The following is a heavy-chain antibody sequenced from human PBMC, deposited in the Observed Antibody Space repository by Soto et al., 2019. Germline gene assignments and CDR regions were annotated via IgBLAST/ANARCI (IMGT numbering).Heavy chain of an antibody. Sequence: PSETLSLTCTVSGGSISSYYWSWIRQPPGKGLEWIGYIYYSGSTNYNPSLKSRVTISVDTSKNQFSLKLSSVTAADTAVYYCVRGPCGDCWNNDYWGQGTQVTVSS. D-gene: IGHD2-21*02. CDR2: IYYSGST. CDR1: GGSISSYY. J-gene: IGHJ4*02. V-gene: IGHV4-59*01. CDR3: VRGPCGDCWNNDY.